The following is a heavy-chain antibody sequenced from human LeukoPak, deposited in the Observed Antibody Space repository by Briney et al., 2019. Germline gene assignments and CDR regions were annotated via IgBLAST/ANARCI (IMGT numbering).Heavy chain of an antibody. D-gene: IGHD2-21*01. Sequence: PGGSLRLPCAASGFTFSSYSMNWVRQAPGKGLEWVSSISSSSSYIYYADSVKGRFTISRDNAKNSLYLQMNSLRAEDTAVYYCARDGPYSYYFDYWGQGTLVTVSS. CDR3: ARDGPYSYYFDY. CDR2: ISSSSSYI. CDR1: GFTFSSYS. V-gene: IGHV3-21*01. J-gene: IGHJ4*02.